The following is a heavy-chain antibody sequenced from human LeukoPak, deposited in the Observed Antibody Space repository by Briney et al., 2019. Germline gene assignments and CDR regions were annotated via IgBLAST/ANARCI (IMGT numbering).Heavy chain of an antibody. CDR2: IGTAGDT. J-gene: IGHJ2*01. D-gene: IGHD3-10*01. CDR1: GFTFSSYD. Sequence: QPGGSLRLSCAASGFTFSSYDMHWVRQATGKSLEWVSAIGTAGDTYYPGSVKGRFTISRENAKNSLYLQMNSLRAGDTAVYYCARGGDIIGFGEPTYFDLWGRGTLVTVSS. CDR3: ARGGDIIGFGEPTYFDL. V-gene: IGHV3-13*01.